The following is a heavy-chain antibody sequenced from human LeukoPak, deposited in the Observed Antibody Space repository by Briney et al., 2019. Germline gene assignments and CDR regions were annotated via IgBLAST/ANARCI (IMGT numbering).Heavy chain of an antibody. CDR1: GFTFPGYA. D-gene: IGHD3-9*01. V-gene: IGHV3-7*01. Sequence: GGSPRLSCEASGFTFPGYAMTWVRQAPGKGLEWVANIKQDGSEKYYVDSVKGRFTISRDNAKNSLYLQMNSLRAEDTAVYYCARDTTYYDILTGFSWFDPWGQGTLVTVSS. J-gene: IGHJ5*02. CDR2: IKQDGSEK. CDR3: ARDTTYYDILTGFSWFDP.